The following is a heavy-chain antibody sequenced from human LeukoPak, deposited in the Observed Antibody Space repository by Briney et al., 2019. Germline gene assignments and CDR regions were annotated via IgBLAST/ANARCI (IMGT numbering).Heavy chain of an antibody. CDR1: GFTVSSNY. CDR3: AGKLGEYYYYYMDV. V-gene: IGHV3-53*05. Sequence: GGSLRLSCAASGFTVSSNYMSWVRQAPGKGLEWVSVIYSGGSTYYADSVKGRFTISRDNSKNTLYLQMNSLRAEDTAVYYCAGKLGEYYYYYMDVWGKGTTVTVSS. CDR2: IYSGGST. J-gene: IGHJ6*03. D-gene: IGHD3-10*01.